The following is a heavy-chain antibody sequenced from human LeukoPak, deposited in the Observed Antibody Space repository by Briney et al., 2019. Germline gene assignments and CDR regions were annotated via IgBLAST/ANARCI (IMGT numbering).Heavy chain of an antibody. V-gene: IGHV3-23*01. CDR2: ISGSGGST. J-gene: IGHJ6*02. CDR1: GFTFSSYA. D-gene: IGHD2-8*01. Sequence: GGSLRLSCAASGFTFSSYAMSWVRQAPGKGLEWVSAISGSGGSTYYADSVKGRFTISRDNSKNTLYLQMNSLRAEDTAVYYCAKDLRVGTREGFLGYGMDVWGQGTTVTVSS. CDR3: AKDLRVGTREGFLGYGMDV.